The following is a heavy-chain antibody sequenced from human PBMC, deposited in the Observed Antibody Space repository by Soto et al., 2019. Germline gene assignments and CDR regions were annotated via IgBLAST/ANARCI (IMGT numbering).Heavy chain of an antibody. J-gene: IGHJ3*02. CDR1: GGTCSSYA. CDR3: ARDPSRYYDILTGYSRKDAFAI. V-gene: IGHV1-69*13. D-gene: IGHD3-9*01. CDR2: IIPIFGTA. Sequence: ASVKVSCKASGGTCSSYAISWVRQAPGQGLEWMGGIIPIFGTANYAQKFQGRVTITADESTSTAYMELSSLRSEDTAVYYCARDPSRYYDILTGYSRKDAFAIWAQGTMVTVSS.